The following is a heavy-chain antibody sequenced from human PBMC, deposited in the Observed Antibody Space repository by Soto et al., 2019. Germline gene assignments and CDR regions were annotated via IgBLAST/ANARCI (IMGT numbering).Heavy chain of an antibody. V-gene: IGHV2-5*02. CDR2: IYWDGDK. Sequence: QITLKESGPTLVKPTQTLTLTCSFSGFSLTTSGVGVGWIRQPPGKALEWLAIIYWDGDKRYSPSLKGRLTITKDTSKNQVVLTMTNMDPVDTATYYCAHGRNSQQIDPWGQGTLVTASS. CDR1: GFSLTTSGVG. J-gene: IGHJ5*02. CDR3: AHGRNSQQIDP. D-gene: IGHD1-7*01.